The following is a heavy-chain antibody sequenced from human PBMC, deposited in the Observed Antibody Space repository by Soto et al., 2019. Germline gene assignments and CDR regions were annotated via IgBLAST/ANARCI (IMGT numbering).Heavy chain of an antibody. D-gene: IGHD3-9*01. CDR1: GGSIRSSSYF. V-gene: IGHV4-39*07. CDR3: ARGDDILTGSYYFDY. CDR2: IYYSGST. J-gene: IGHJ4*02. Sequence: SETLSLTCSVSGGSIRSSSYFWGWIRQPPGKGLEWIGSIYYSGSTYYNPSLKSRVTISVDTSKDQFSLKLSSVTAADTAVSYCARGDDILTGSYYFDYWAQGTLVTVSS.